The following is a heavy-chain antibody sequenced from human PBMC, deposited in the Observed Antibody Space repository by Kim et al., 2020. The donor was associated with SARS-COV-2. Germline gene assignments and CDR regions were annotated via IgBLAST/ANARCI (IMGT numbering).Heavy chain of an antibody. D-gene: IGHD1-1*01. V-gene: IGHV3-23*01. CDR2: VTGTGSTT. CDR3: ARQRGYDFDM. J-gene: IGHJ3*02. CDR1: GFTFSSYA. Sequence: GGSLRLSCAASGFTFSSYAMSWVRQAPGKGLEWVSSVTGTGSTTYYADSVRGRFTISRDNSKNALYVQMNSLRAEDTALYYCARQRGYDFDMWGQGTMVT.